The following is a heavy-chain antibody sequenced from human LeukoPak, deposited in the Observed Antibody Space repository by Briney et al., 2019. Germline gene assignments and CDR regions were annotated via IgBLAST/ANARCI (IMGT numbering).Heavy chain of an antibody. CDR2: MYVSGTT. J-gene: IGHJ6*02. Sequence: SETLSLTCTVSGGSISDHYLSWIRQPAGKGLEWIGRMYVSGTTNYNPSLRSRVSMSMGTSKNQFSLRLRSVTAADTAVYYCARENYYDSSGYSEGMDVWGQGTTVTVS. CDR1: GGSISDHY. D-gene: IGHD3-22*01. CDR3: ARENYYDSSGYSEGMDV. V-gene: IGHV4-4*07.